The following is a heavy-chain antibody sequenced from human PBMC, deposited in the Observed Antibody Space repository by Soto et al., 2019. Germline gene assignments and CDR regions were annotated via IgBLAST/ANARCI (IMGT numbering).Heavy chain of an antibody. J-gene: IGHJ1*01. CDR2: VYPGDPDT. CDR3: ASCEDSRGYFKH. Sequence: PGESLKISCKGSGYSFSNYWIGWVRQMPGKGLEWMGIVYPGDPDTRYSPSFQGQVTISADTSINIAYLQWSSLKASDSAMYYCASCEDSRGYFKHWGQGTLVTVSS. CDR1: GYSFSNYW. V-gene: IGHV5-51*01. D-gene: IGHD3-22*01.